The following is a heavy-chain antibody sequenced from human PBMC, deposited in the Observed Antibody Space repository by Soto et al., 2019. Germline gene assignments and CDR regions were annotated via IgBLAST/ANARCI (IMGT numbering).Heavy chain of an antibody. CDR1: GFTFSHAW. CDR3: CVVKRRDQYSTSGYWFDP. Sequence: GGSLRLSCAASGFTFSHAWMSWVRQAPGKGLEWVGRIKSKADGETKDYGAPVRGRFTISRDDSKDTLYLQMNRLRIEDTAVYYCCVVKRRDQYSTSGYWFDPWGPGTLVTVSS. D-gene: IGHD2-15*01. V-gene: IGHV3-15*01. J-gene: IGHJ5*02. CDR2: IKSKADGETK.